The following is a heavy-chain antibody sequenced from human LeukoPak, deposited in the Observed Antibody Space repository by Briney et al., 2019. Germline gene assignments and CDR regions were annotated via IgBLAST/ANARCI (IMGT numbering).Heavy chain of an antibody. CDR1: GGSFSGYY. J-gene: IGHJ4*02. CDR3: ARGVTHDDFWSGYRYSPFYFDY. D-gene: IGHD3-3*01. Sequence: SETLSLTCTVSGGSFSGYYWSWIRQPPGKGLEWIGEINHSGSTNYNPSLKSRVTISVDTSKNQFSLKLSSVTAADTAVYYCARGVTHDDFWSGYRYSPFYFDYWGQGTLVTVSS. V-gene: IGHV4-34*01. CDR2: INHSGST.